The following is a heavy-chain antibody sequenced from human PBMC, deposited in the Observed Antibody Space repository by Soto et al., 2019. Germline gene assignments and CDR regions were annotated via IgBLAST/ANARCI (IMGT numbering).Heavy chain of an antibody. Sequence: TLSLTCTVSCGSISSGGYYWSWIRQHPGKGLEWIGYIYYSGSTYYNPSLKSRVTISVDTSKNQFSLKLSSVTAADTAVYYCARYFYYDSSGYSHFFDYWGQGTLVTVSS. J-gene: IGHJ4*02. D-gene: IGHD3-22*01. CDR3: ARYFYYDSSGYSHFFDY. CDR2: IYYSGST. V-gene: IGHV4-31*03. CDR1: CGSISSGGYY.